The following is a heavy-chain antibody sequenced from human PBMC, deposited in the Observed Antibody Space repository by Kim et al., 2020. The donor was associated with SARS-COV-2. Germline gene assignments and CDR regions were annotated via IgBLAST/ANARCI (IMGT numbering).Heavy chain of an antibody. CDR3: ARHYKDNNGSFYDF. CDR2: IYPGDSDT. D-gene: IGHD1-26*01. J-gene: IGHJ4*02. Sequence: GESLKISCKGSGYSFTTYWIGWVRQMPGKGLEWMGIIYPGDSDTRYSPSFQGQVTMSADKSLSTAYLQWSSLEASATAVYFCARHYKDNNGSFYDFWGQGTLVTVSA. CDR1: GYSFTTYW. V-gene: IGHV5-51*01.